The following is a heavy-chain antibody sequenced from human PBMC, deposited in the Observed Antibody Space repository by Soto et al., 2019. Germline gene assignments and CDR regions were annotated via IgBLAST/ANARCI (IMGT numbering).Heavy chain of an antibody. J-gene: IGHJ6*02. V-gene: IGHV1-18*01. CDR1: GYTFTSYG. Sequence: GASVKVSCKASGYTFTSYGISWVRQAPGQGLEWMGWISAYNGNTNYAQKLQGRVTMTTDTSTSTAYMELRSLRSDDTAVYYCARDGWVVVPAATPGGGYCYGMYVWGQGTTVIVSS. CDR3: ARDGWVVVPAATPGGGYCYGMYV. D-gene: IGHD2-2*01. CDR2: ISAYNGNT.